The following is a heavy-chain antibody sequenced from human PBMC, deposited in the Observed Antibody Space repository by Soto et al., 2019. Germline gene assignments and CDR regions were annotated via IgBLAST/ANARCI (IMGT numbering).Heavy chain of an antibody. V-gene: IGHV1-69*13. CDR3: ASPLTVGATDPHGAFDI. Sequence: GASVKVSCKASGGTFSSYAISWVRQAPGQGLEWMGGIIPIFGTANYAQKFQGRVTITADESTSTAYMELSSLRSEDTAVYYCASPLTVGATDPHGAFDIWGQGTVVTVSS. D-gene: IGHD1-26*01. CDR1: GGTFSSYA. CDR2: IIPIFGTA. J-gene: IGHJ3*02.